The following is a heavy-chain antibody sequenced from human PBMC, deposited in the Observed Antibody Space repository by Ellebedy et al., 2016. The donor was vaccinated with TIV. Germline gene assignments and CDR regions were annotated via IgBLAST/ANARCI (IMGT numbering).Heavy chain of an antibody. V-gene: IGHV4-4*07. CDR1: GVSISDYY. CDR2: IYTSGST. Sequence: GSLRLXXTVSGVSISDYYWSWFRQPAGKGLEWIGRIYTSGSTKYNPSLKSRVILSVDRSKNQFSLKLTSVTAADTAVYYCARDRSDGEFWGGTDYYMDVWGTGTTVTVSS. D-gene: IGHD3-3*01. CDR3: ARDRSDGEFWGGTDYYMDV. J-gene: IGHJ6*03.